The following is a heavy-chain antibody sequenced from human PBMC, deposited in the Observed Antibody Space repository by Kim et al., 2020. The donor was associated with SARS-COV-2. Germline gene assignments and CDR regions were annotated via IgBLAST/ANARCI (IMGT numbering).Heavy chain of an antibody. CDR2: IRGSGGST. D-gene: IGHD4-17*01. CDR3: AKTLYGGHSH. Sequence: GGSLRLSSAVSGFTFSVYALTWVRQAPGKGLECVSGIRGSGGSTSYADSVKGRFTISKDNSNNMLYLQMNSLRVEDTAVYYCAKTLYGGHSHWGQGTLVTVSS. V-gene: IGHV3-23*01. CDR1: GFTFSVYA. J-gene: IGHJ1*01.